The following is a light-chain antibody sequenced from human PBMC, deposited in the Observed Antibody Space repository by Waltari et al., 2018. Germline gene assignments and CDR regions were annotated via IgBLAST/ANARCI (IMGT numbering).Light chain of an antibody. CDR2: YDK. CDR1: NIGSKS. V-gene: IGLV3-21*04. Sequence: SYELTQPPSLSVAPGMTALITCGGDNIGSKSVHWYQRKPGQAPVLVISYDKDRPSGIPERFSGSNSGNTATLTISRVEAGDECDYYCQVWDANNEPGVFGTGTEVTVL. J-gene: IGLJ1*01. CDR3: QVWDANNEPGV.